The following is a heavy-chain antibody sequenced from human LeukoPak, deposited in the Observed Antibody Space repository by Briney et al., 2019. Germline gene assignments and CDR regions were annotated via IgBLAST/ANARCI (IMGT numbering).Heavy chain of an antibody. CDR1: GFTFSSYW. V-gene: IGHV3-74*01. D-gene: IGHD1-26*01. J-gene: IGHJ4*02. CDR3: ASQTVVGAPHY. CDR2: IKSDGSST. Sequence: GGSLRLSCAASGFTFSSYWMHWVRQALGKGLVWVSRIKSDGSSTSYADSVQGRFTISRHNANNTLYLQMNSLRAEDTAVYYCASQTVVGAPHYWGQGTLVTVSS.